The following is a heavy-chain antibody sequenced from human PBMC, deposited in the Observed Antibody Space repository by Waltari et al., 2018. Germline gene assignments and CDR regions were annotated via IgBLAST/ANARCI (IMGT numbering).Heavy chain of an antibody. CDR2: LAGDESKC. D-gene: IGHD1-26*01. Sequence: QLVESGGNLVEPGGSLRLSCAASGFAFRNYEMNWVRQAPGKGLVWVSYLAGDESKCFSAESVKGRFTISSDDAKNSLYLHMSSLRDEDTAVYYCAREFSGSFDYMDVWGKGTTVTVSS. CDR3: AREFSGSFDYMDV. CDR1: GFAFRNYE. V-gene: IGHV3-48*03. J-gene: IGHJ6*03.